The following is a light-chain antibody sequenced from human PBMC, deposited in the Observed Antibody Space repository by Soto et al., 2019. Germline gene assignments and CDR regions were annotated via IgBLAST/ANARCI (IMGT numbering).Light chain of an antibody. CDR2: GAS. Sequence: EIVMTQSPATLSVSPGERATLSCRASPSVSSNLAWYHQKPGQAPRLLIYGASTRATGIPARFSGSGSGTDFTLTISSLQSEDFAVYYCQQYDNWPPITFGQGTRLEIK. J-gene: IGKJ5*01. CDR1: PSVSSN. CDR3: QQYDNWPPIT. V-gene: IGKV3-15*01.